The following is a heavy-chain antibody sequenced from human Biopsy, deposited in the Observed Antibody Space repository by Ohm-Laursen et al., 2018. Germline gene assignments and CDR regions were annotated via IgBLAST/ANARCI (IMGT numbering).Heavy chain of an antibody. CDR3: AADADGYYTEFDY. J-gene: IGHJ4*02. Sequence: ASVKVSCKVSGGPSSNYAFSWVRQASGQGLEWVGRIVPILGRLNYAQRFQGRVSITADKSTTYVYMELSRLTSGDTAVYYCAADADGYYTEFDYWGPGTLVTVSS. CDR2: IVPILGRL. V-gene: IGHV1-69*04. D-gene: IGHD3-3*01. CDR1: GGPSSNYA.